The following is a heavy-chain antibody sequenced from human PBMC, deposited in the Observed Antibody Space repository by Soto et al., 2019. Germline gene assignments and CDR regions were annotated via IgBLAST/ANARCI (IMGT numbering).Heavy chain of an antibody. V-gene: IGHV4-59*08. CDR1: GGSTSSYY. Sequence: QVQLQESGPGLVKPSETLSLTCTVTGGSTSSYYWSWLRQPPGKGLEWIGYNSYSGSTDYNPSLNSRFTISVDPSKHQFSLKLSSANAADTAVYYCARHGGSYSFDYWGQGTLVTVSS. D-gene: IGHD1-26*01. J-gene: IGHJ4*02. CDR3: ARHGGSYSFDY. CDR2: NSYSGST.